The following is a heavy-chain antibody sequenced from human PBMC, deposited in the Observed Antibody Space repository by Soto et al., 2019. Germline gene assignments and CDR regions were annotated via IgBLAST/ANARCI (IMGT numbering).Heavy chain of an antibody. CDR2: IYYSGST. CDR3: AGGIFGVVIGSLDV. D-gene: IGHD3-3*01. CDR1: GASISSYY. J-gene: IGHJ6*04. V-gene: IGHV4-59*01. Sequence: SPDTLSLTCTVSGASISSYYWSWSRQPPGKGLEWIGYIYYSGSTNYNPSLKSRVTISVDTSKNQFSLKLSSVTAADTAVYYCAGGIFGVVIGSLDVWGKGTTVTVSS.